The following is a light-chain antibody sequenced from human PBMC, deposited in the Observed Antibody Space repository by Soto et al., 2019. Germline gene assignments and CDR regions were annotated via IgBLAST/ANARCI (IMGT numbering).Light chain of an antibody. Sequence: IGLTQSPGTLSLSPGGRATLSCRARQRVSSRYLAWYQQKPGQAPRLLIYGASSRATGIPDRFSGSGSGTDFTLTISRLEPEDFAVYYCQQYGSSPRTFGQGTKVEIK. CDR1: QRVSSRY. V-gene: IGKV3-20*01. J-gene: IGKJ1*01. CDR3: QQYGSSPRT. CDR2: GAS.